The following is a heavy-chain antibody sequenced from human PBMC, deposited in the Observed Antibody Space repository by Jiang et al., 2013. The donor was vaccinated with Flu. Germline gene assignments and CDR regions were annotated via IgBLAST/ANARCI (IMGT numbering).Heavy chain of an antibody. J-gene: IGHJ4*02. V-gene: IGHV1-8*01. CDR3: ARGVLRDIVVVPAADY. D-gene: IGHD2-2*01. CDR2: MNPNSGNT. CDR1: GYTFTSYD. Sequence: GAEVKKPGASVKVSCKASGYTFTSYDINWVRQATGQGLEWMGWMNPNSGNTGYAQKFQGRVTMTRNTSISTAYMELSSLRSEDTAVYYCARGVLRDIVVVPAADYWGQGTLVTVSS.